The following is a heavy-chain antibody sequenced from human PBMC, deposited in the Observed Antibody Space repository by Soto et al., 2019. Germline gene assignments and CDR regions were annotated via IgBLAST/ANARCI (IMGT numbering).Heavy chain of an antibody. CDR1: GFTCSSYA. CDR3: AKDRRYGDSDY. J-gene: IGHJ4*02. V-gene: IGHV3-23*01. D-gene: IGHD4-17*01. CDR2: ISGSGGST. Sequence: GGALRVSCAASGFTCSSYAMSWVRQAPGKGLEWVSAISGSGGSTYYADSVKGRFTISRDNSKNTLYLQMNSLRAEDTAVYYCAKDRRYGDSDYWGQGTLVTVSS.